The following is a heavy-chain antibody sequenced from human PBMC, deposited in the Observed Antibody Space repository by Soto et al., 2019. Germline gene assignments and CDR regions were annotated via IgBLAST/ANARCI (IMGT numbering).Heavy chain of an antibody. CDR1: NGSISSRSSY. CDR2: IYYIGNT. J-gene: IGHJ4*01. D-gene: IGHD4-17*01. CDR3: GGQDYGAKGYYFEN. Sequence: QLQLQESGSGLVKPSETLSLTCIVSNGSISSRSSYWGWIRQTPGKGLEWIGSIYYIGNTYYNPSLKSRVTISIDTSKTQLSLKMNSVTAADTAVYFCGGQDYGAKGYYFENCG. V-gene: IGHV4-39*01.